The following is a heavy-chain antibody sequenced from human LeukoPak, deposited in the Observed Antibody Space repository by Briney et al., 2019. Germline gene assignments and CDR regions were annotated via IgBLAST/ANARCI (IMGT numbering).Heavy chain of an antibody. V-gene: IGHV1-69*13. J-gene: IGHJ3*02. D-gene: IGHD1-1*01. Sequence: SVKVSCKASGGTFSSYAISWVRQAPGQGLEWMGGIIPIFGTANYAQKFQGRVTIIADESTSTAYMELSSLRSEDTAVYSCAREGSGRYNLDAFDIWGQGTMVTVSS. CDR2: IIPIFGTA. CDR1: GGTFSSYA. CDR3: AREGSGRYNLDAFDI.